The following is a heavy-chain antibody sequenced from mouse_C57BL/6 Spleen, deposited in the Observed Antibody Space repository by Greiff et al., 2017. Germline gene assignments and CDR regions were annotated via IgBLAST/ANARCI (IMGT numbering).Heavy chain of an antibody. CDR2: IDPNSGGT. J-gene: IGHJ4*01. D-gene: IGHD1-1*01. V-gene: IGHV1-72*01. CDR3: ARGRGITTVVDYYAMDY. CDR1: GYTFTSYW. Sequence: QVQLQQPGAELVKPGASVKLSCKASGYTFTSYWMHWVKQRPGRGLEWIGRIDPNSGGTKYNEKFKSKATLTVDKTSSTAYMQLSSLTSEDSAVYYCARGRGITTVVDYYAMDYWGQGTSVTVSS.